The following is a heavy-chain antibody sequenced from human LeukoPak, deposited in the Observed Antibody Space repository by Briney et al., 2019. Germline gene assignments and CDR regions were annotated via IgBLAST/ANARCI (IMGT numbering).Heavy chain of an antibody. Sequence: PGGSLRLSCAGSGFTFSDHYMDWVRQAPGKGLEWVGPARNIANSYTTEYAAPGKGRFTISRDDSKNSLYLQMNSLKTEDTAVYYCARENEARYYYDSSGYSDAFDIWGQGTMVTVSS. CDR2: ARNIANSYTT. D-gene: IGHD3-22*01. CDR3: ARENEARYYYDSSGYSDAFDI. CDR1: GFTFSDHY. V-gene: IGHV3-72*01. J-gene: IGHJ3*02.